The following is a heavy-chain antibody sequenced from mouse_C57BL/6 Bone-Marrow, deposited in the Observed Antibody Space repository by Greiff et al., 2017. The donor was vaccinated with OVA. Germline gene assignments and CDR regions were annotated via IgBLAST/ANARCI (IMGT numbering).Heavy chain of an antibody. Sequence: VQLQQSGPGLVQPSQSLSITCTVSGFSLTSYGVHWVRQSPGKGLEWLGVIWRGGSTDYNAAFISRLSISKDNSKCQVFFKMNSLQADDTAIYYCARNTTVVDYYAMDYWGQGTSVTVSS. CDR2: IWRGGST. CDR1: GFSLTSYG. V-gene: IGHV2-2*01. D-gene: IGHD1-1*01. CDR3: ARNTTVVDYYAMDY. J-gene: IGHJ4*01.